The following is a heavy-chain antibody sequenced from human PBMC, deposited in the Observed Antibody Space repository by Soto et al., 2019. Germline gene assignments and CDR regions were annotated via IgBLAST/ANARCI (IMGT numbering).Heavy chain of an antibody. CDR2: IKGDSSEK. CDR3: TKEKSVMYSGYDAFDI. D-gene: IGHD5-12*01. Sequence: PGGSLRLSCAASGVAFGSDWMSWVCQAPGKGLEWLGTIKGDSSEKKYVASVRGRFTMSRDNADNSLYLQMNSLRAEDTAVYYCTKEKSVMYSGYDAFDIWGRGTMVTVS. V-gene: IGHV3-7*01. CDR1: GVAFGSDW. J-gene: IGHJ3*02.